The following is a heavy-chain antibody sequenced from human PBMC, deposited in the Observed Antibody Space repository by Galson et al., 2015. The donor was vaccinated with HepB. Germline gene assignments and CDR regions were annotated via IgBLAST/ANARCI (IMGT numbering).Heavy chain of an antibody. J-gene: IGHJ1*01. Sequence: SLRLSCAASGFTFGDYAMSWFRQAPGKGLEWVGFIRSKAYGGTTEYAASVKGRFTISRDDSKSIAYLQMNSLKTEDTAVYYCTRSSINSSSWGFVFQHWGQGTLVTVSS. D-gene: IGHD6-13*01. CDR1: GFTFGDYA. V-gene: IGHV3-49*03. CDR3: TRSSINSSSWGFVFQH. CDR2: IRSKAYGGTT.